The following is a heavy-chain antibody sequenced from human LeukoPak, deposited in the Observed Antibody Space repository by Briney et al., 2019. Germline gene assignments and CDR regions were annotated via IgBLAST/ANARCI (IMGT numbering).Heavy chain of an antibody. CDR3: AREKAGSTSSIGY. Sequence: PSETLSLTCTVSGGSISSRSYYWSWIRQHPGQGLEWIGYIYYSGSTYYNPSLKSRVIISVDTSKNQFSLKLSSVTAADTAVYYCAREKAGSTSSIGYWGQGTLVTVSS. CDR1: GGSISSRSYY. V-gene: IGHV4-31*03. J-gene: IGHJ4*02. CDR2: IYYSGST. D-gene: IGHD2-2*01.